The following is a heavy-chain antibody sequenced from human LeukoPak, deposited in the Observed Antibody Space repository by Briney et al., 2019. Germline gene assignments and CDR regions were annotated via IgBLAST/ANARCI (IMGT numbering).Heavy chain of an antibody. Sequence: SETLSLTCAVSGGSISNFYWSWIRQPPGKGLEWIGHIFYSGSTNYNPSLQSRVTIAVHTSKTQFSLKLSSVTAADTAVYYCARARAGPPKYAFDLWGQGTMVTVSS. CDR1: GGSISNFY. CDR3: ARARAGPPKYAFDL. D-gene: IGHD6-19*01. CDR2: IFYSGST. V-gene: IGHV4-59*01. J-gene: IGHJ3*01.